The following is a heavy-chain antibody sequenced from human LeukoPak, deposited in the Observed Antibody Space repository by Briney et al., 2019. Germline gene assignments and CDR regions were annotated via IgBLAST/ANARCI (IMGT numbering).Heavy chain of an antibody. D-gene: IGHD3-10*01. CDR3: AKTGRYYGSGSDYGMDV. V-gene: IGHV3-23*01. CDR2: ISGSGGST. Sequence: GGSLRLSCAASGFTFSSYAMSWVRQAPGKGLEWVSAISGSGGSTYYADSVKGRFTISRDNSKNTLYLQMNSLRAEDTAVYYCAKTGRYYGSGSDYGMDVWGQGTTVTVSS. J-gene: IGHJ6*02. CDR1: GFTFSSYA.